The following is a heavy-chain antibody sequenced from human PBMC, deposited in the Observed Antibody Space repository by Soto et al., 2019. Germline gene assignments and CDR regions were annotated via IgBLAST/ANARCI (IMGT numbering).Heavy chain of an antibody. V-gene: IGHV5-51*01. CDR3: ARDKWCGGLLWFGEDYGMDV. D-gene: IGHD3-10*01. Sequence: GESLKISCKGSGYSFTSYWIGWVRQMPGKGLEWMGIIYPGDSDTRYSPSFQGQVTISADKSISTAYLQWSSLKASDTAMYYCARDKWCGGLLWFGEDYGMDVWGQGTTVTVSS. CDR1: GYSFTSYW. CDR2: IYPGDSDT. J-gene: IGHJ6*02.